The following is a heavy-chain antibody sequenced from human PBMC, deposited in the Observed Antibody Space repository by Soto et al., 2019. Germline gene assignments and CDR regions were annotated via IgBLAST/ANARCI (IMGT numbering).Heavy chain of an antibody. J-gene: IGHJ6*02. CDR3: ARGDAEDYYYYGMDV. V-gene: IGHV4-34*01. Sequence: SETLSLTCTVYGGSFSGYYWSWIRQPPGKGLEWIGEINHSGSTNYNPSLKSRVTISVDTSKNQFSLKLSSVTAADTAVYYCARGDAEDYYYYGMDVWGQGTTVTVSS. CDR2: INHSGST. CDR1: GGSFSGYY.